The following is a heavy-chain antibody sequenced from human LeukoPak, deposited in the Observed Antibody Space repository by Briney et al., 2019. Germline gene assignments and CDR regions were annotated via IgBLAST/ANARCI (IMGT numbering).Heavy chain of an antibody. CDR2: INSDGSST. CDR3: ARERDYGDYGWFDP. Sequence: GGSLRLSCAASGFTFSSYWMHWVRHAPGKGLVWVSRINSDGSSTSYADSVKGRFTISRDNAKNTLYLQMNSLRAEDTAVYYCARERDYGDYGWFDPWGQGTLVTVSS. D-gene: IGHD4-17*01. J-gene: IGHJ5*02. V-gene: IGHV3-74*01. CDR1: GFTFSSYW.